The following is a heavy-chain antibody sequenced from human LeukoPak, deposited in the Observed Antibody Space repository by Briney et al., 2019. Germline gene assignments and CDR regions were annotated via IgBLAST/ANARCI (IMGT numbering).Heavy chain of an antibody. Sequence: SVKVSCTASGGTFSSYAISWVRQAPGQGLEWMGGIIPIFGTANYAQKFQGRVTITTDESTSTAYMELSSLRSEDTAVYYCARGGRYYGAGIPKGYYFDYWGQGTLVTVSS. CDR3: ARGGRYYGAGIPKGYYFDY. J-gene: IGHJ4*02. D-gene: IGHD3-10*01. V-gene: IGHV1-69*05. CDR1: GGTFSSYA. CDR2: IIPIFGTA.